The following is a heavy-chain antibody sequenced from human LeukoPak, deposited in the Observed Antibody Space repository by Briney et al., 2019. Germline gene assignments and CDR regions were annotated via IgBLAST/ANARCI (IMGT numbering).Heavy chain of an antibody. D-gene: IGHD6-19*01. CDR2: ISAFNGNK. Sequence: GASVTVSCKASGYTFTSYGISWVRQAPGQGLEWMGWISAFNGNKNYAEKIQDRVTMTTDTSTSTAYMELRSLGSDDTAIYYCASRIWPYNLYSSGWYQDSNWFDPWGQGTLVTVSS. V-gene: IGHV1-18*01. CDR3: ASRIWPYNLYSSGWYQDSNWFDP. J-gene: IGHJ5*02. CDR1: GYTFTSYG.